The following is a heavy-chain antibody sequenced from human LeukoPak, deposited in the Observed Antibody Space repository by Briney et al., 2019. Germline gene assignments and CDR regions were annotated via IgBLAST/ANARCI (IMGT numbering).Heavy chain of an antibody. D-gene: IGHD2-15*01. CDR3: AKGQGGGPNWFDP. V-gene: IGHV3-7*03. CDR2: IKKDGSEK. Sequence: GGSLRLSCVSSGFTFRSYWMSWVRQAPGKGLEWVANIKKDGSEKYYVDSVKGRFTISRDNAQNSLYLQMNSLRAEDTAVYYCAKGQGGGPNWFDPWGQGTLVTVSS. J-gene: IGHJ5*02. CDR1: GFTFRSYW.